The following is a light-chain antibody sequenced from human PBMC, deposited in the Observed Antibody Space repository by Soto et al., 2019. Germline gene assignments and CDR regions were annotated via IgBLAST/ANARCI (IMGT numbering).Light chain of an antibody. CDR2: DVS. CDR3: SSYTSSSTLYVV. V-gene: IGLV2-14*01. Sequence: QSALTQPASVSGSPGQSITISCTGTNSDIGGYNYVSWYQQHPGKAPKLMIYDVSNRPSGVSNRFSGSKSGNTASLTISGXXXEXEXDXXCSSYTSSSTLYVVFGGGTKLTVL. J-gene: IGLJ2*01. CDR1: NSDIGGYNY.